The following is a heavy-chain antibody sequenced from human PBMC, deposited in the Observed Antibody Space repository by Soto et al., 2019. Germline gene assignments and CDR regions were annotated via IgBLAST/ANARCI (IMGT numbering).Heavy chain of an antibody. V-gene: IGHV3-21*01. D-gene: IGHD6-13*01. CDR1: GFTFSSYS. J-gene: IGHJ4*02. CDR3: ARFHPSGQQQLGVYYFDY. Sequence: PGGSLRLSCAASGFTFSSYSMNWVRQAPGKGLEWVSSISSSSSYIYYADSVKGRFTISRDNAKNSLYLQMNSLRAEDTAVYYCARFHPSGQQQLGVYYFDYWGQGTLVTVS. CDR2: ISSSSSYI.